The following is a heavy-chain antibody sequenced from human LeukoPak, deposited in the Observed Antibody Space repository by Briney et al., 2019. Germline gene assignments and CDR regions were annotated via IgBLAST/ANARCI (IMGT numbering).Heavy chain of an antibody. J-gene: IGHJ3*02. V-gene: IGHV1-18*01. CDR2: ISAYNGNT. CDR3: ARDRRYDILTGYSHYDAFDI. D-gene: IGHD3-9*01. Sequence: ASVKVSCKASGYTFTSYGISWVRQAPGQGLEWMGSISAYNGNTNYAQKLQGRVTMTTDTSTSTAYMELRSLRSDDTAVYYCARDRRYDILTGYSHYDAFDIWGQGTMVTVSS. CDR1: GYTFTSYG.